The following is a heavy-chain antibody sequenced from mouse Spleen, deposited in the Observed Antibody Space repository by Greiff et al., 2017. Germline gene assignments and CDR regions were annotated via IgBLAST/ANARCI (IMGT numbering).Heavy chain of an antibody. Sequence: LQQPGSELVRPGASVKLSCKASGYTFTSYWMHWVKQRHGQGLEWIGNIYPGSGSTNYDEKFKSKGTLTVDTSSSTAYMHLSSLTSEDSAVYYCTREITDWYFDVWGAGTTVTVSS. J-gene: IGHJ1*01. CDR3: TREITDWYFDV. V-gene: IGHV1S22*01. D-gene: IGHD2-4*01. CDR1: GYTFTSYW. CDR2: IYPGSGST.